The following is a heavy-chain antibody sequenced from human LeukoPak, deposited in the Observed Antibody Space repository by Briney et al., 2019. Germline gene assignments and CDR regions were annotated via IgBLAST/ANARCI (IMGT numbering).Heavy chain of an antibody. V-gene: IGHV1-18*01. J-gene: IGHJ5*02. Sequence: ASVKVSCKASGNTFTNYGISWVRQAPGRGLEWMGWISANNDHTYYSQKFQGRVTMTTDTATSTAYMELRSLGSDDTAVYYCAARPIQLWPQSWFDPWGQGTLVTVSS. CDR3: AARPIQLWPQSWFDP. D-gene: IGHD5-18*01. CDR2: ISANNDHT. CDR1: GNTFTNYG.